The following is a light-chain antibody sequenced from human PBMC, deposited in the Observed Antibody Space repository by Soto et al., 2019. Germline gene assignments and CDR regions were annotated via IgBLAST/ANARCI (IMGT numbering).Light chain of an antibody. J-gene: IGKJ4*01. CDR1: QSISYW. CDR3: HQYNGY. Sequence: DIPMTQSPSTLSASVGDRVTITCRASQSISYWLAWYQQKPGKAPKLLIYDASSLESGVPSRFSGSGSGTEFTLTISSLQPDDFATYYCHQYNGYFGGGTKVEIK. V-gene: IGKV1-5*01. CDR2: DAS.